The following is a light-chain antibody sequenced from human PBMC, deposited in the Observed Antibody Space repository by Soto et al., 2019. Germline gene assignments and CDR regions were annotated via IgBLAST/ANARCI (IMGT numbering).Light chain of an antibody. CDR2: DAS. CDR3: QHRSNWHT. J-gene: IGKJ2*01. CDR1: QSVSSY. Sequence: EIVLTQSPATLSLSPGERATLSCRASQSVSSYLAWYQQKPGQAPRLLIYDASNRATGIPARFSGSGSGTDFTLTIISLEPEDFAFYYCQHRSNWHTFGQGTKLEIK. V-gene: IGKV3-11*01.